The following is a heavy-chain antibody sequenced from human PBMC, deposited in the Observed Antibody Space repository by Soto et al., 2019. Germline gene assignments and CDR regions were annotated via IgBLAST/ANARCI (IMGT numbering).Heavy chain of an antibody. J-gene: IGHJ3*02. CDR1: GFTVSSNY. CDR2: IYSGGST. D-gene: IGHD1-26*01. V-gene: IGHV3-66*01. Sequence: GGSLRLSCAASGFTVSSNYMSWVRQAPGKGLEWVSVIYSGGSTYYADSVKGRFTISRDNSKNTLYLQMNSLRAEDTAVYYCARDRGGGSYPLQPNDALDIWGQGTMVTIS. CDR3: ARDRGGGSYPLQPNDALDI.